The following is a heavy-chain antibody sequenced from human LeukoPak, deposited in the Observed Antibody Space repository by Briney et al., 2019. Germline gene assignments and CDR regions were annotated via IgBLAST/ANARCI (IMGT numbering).Heavy chain of an antibody. CDR2: INHSGST. D-gene: IGHD6-19*01. Sequence: PSETLSLTCAVYGGSFSGYYWSWIRQPPGKGLEWIGEINHSGSTNYNPSLKSRVTISVDTSKNQFSLKLSSVTAADTAVYYCARVSSGWYRWFDPWGQGTLVTVSS. CDR1: GGSFSGYY. CDR3: ARVSSGWYRWFDP. J-gene: IGHJ5*02. V-gene: IGHV4-34*01.